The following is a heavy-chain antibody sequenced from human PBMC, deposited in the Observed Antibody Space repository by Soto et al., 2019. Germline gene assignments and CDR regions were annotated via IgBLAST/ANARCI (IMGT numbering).Heavy chain of an antibody. J-gene: IGHJ4*02. CDR1: GFTFSSYA. CDR2: ISGSGGST. Sequence: EVQLLESGGGLVQPGGSLRLSCAASGFTFSSYAMSWVRQAPGKGLEWVSAISGSGGSTYYADSVKGRFTISRDNSKNTLYLQMNSLRAEDTAVYYCAKTPFPIAAPDKPHFDYWGQGTLVTVSS. CDR3: AKTPFPIAAPDKPHFDY. D-gene: IGHD6-6*01. V-gene: IGHV3-23*01.